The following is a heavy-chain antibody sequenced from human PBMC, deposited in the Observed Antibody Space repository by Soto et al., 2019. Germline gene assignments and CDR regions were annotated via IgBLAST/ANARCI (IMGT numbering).Heavy chain of an antibody. D-gene: IGHD2-8*01. Sequence: PSETLSLTCTVSGGSISSGGYYWSWIRQHPGKGLEWIGYIYYSGSTYYNPSLKSRVTISVDTSKNQFSLKLSSVTAADTAVYYCARWVIGGVMVYAIQGAFDIWGQGTMVTVSS. V-gene: IGHV4-31*03. CDR1: GGSISSGGYY. J-gene: IGHJ3*02. CDR2: IYYSGST. CDR3: ARWVIGGVMVYAIQGAFDI.